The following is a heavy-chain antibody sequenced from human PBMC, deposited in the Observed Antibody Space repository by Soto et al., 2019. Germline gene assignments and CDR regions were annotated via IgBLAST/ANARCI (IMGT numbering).Heavy chain of an antibody. CDR1: GFTVSSNY. V-gene: IGHV3-53*01. J-gene: IGHJ6*02. Sequence: EVQLVESGGGLIQPGGSLRLSCAASGFTVSSNYMSWVRQAPGKGLEWVSVIYSGGSTYYADSVKGRFTISRDNSKNTLYLQMNSLRAKDTAVYYCARDIRRYDSSANYGMDVWGQGTTVTVSS. CDR3: ARDIRRYDSSANYGMDV. CDR2: IYSGGST. D-gene: IGHD3-22*01.